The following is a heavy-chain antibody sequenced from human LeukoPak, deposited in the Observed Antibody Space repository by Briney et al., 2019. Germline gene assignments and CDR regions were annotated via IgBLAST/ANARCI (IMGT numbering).Heavy chain of an antibody. Sequence: ASVKVSCKASGYTFTGYYLHWVRQAPGQGLEWMGWINPNSGGTNYAQKFQGRVTMTRDTSISTAYMELSRLKSDDTAVYYCARDPGDYGGNRFDYWGQGTLVTISS. CDR2: INPNSGGT. D-gene: IGHD4-23*01. J-gene: IGHJ4*02. CDR3: ARDPGDYGGNRFDY. V-gene: IGHV1-2*02. CDR1: GYTFTGYY.